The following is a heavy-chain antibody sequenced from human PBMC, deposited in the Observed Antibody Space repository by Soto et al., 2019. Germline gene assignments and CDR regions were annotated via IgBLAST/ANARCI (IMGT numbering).Heavy chain of an antibody. CDR2: IYYSGST. J-gene: IGHJ3*02. V-gene: IGHV4-59*08. CDR1: GAAICSNY. Sequence: PETLSLTCTGSGAAICSNYWSWIRQPPGKGLEWIGYIYYSGSTNYNPSLKSRVTISVDTSKNQFSLKLSSVTAADTAVYYCARRYGGAFDIWGQGTMVT. CDR3: ARRYGGAFDI. D-gene: IGHD3-10*01.